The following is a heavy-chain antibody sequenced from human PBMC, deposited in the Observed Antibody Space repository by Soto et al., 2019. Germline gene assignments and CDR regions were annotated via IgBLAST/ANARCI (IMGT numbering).Heavy chain of an antibody. CDR3: ARVDYSNYYYYYYGMDV. J-gene: IGHJ6*02. Sequence: PGGSLRLSCAASGFTVSSNYMSWVRQAPGKGLEWVSVIYSGGSTYYADSVKGRFTISRDNSKNTLYLQMNSLRAEDTAVYYCARVDYSNYYYYYYGMDVWGQGTTVTVSS. CDR1: GFTVSSNY. D-gene: IGHD4-4*01. CDR2: IYSGGST. V-gene: IGHV3-53*01.